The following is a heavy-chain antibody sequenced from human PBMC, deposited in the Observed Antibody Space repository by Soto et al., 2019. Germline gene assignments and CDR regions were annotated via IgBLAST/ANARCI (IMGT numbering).Heavy chain of an antibody. CDR1: GFTFGRHP. CDR3: ARGTTRYRSGGTCYWTDDY. J-gene: IGHJ4*02. Sequence: EVQLLESGGGLVQPGGSLRLSCAASGFTFGRHPMSWLRQAPGEGLEWVSSIRESGAGTYSADSVKGRFTMSSDNTKNILYSQMDSLRVEDGANSFCARGTTRYRSGGTCYWTDDYWCQGTLVTVSS. CDR2: IRESGAGT. D-gene: IGHD2-15*01. V-gene: IGHV3-23*01.